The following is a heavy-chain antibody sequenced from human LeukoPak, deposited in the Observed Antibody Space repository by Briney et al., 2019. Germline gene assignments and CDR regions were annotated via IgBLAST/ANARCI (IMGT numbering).Heavy chain of an antibody. V-gene: IGHV3-30*18. D-gene: IGHD3-10*01. J-gene: IGHJ4*02. Sequence: GGSLRLSCAASGFTFTGYGMHWVRQAPGKGLEWVAVVSFEGSNKYYADSVKGRFTISRDNSKNTLSLQMNSLRAEDTAVYYCAKDMGYYYGSGSYPPENDYWGQGTLVTVSS. CDR2: VSFEGSNK. CDR1: GFTFTGYG. CDR3: AKDMGYYYGSGSYPPENDY.